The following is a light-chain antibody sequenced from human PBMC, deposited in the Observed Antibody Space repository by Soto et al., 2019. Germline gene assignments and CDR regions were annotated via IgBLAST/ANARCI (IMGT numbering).Light chain of an antibody. CDR1: SSNIGSNY. J-gene: IGLJ2*01. CDR3: AAWDDSLSAVV. CDR2: RNN. V-gene: IGLV1-47*01. Sequence: SVLTQPPSASGTPGQRVTISCSGSSSNIGSNYVYWYQQLPGTAPKLLIYRNNQRPSGVPDRFSGSKSGTSASLAISGLRSEDEDDYYCAAWDDSLSAVVFGGGTKLTVL.